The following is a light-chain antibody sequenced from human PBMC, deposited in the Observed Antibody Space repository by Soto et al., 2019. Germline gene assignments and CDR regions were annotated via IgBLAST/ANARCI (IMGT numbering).Light chain of an antibody. CDR2: DAS. CDR1: QSVSSY. Sequence: EIVLTQSPATLSLSPGERATLSCRASQSVSSYLAWYQQKPGQAPRLLIYDASNRATGIPARFSGSGSGTAFTLTISSLEPEDFAVYYWQQRSNWPPLTFGGGNKVEIK. V-gene: IGKV3-11*01. J-gene: IGKJ4*01. CDR3: QQRSNWPPLT.